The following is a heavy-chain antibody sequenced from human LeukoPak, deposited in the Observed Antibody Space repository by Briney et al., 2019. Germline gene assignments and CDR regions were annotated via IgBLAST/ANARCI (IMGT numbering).Heavy chain of an antibody. J-gene: IGHJ4*02. Sequence: SETLSLTCTVSGGSISSYYWSWIRQPPGKGLEWIGYIYYSGSTNYNPSLKSRVTISVDTSKNQFSLKLSSVTVADTAVYYCARGTMVRGVISFDYWGQGTLVTVSS. CDR1: GGSISSYY. CDR3: ARGTMVRGVISFDY. CDR2: IYYSGST. D-gene: IGHD3-10*01. V-gene: IGHV4-59*08.